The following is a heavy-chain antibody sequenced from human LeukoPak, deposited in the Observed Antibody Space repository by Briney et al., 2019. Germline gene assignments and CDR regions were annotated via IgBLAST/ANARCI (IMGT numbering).Heavy chain of an antibody. CDR1: GGTFSSYA. Sequence: SVKVSCKASGGTFSSYAISWVRQAPGQGLEWMGGIIPIFGTANYAQKFQGRVTITTDESTSTAYMELSSLRSEDTAVYYCARGTVVSRYCSGTSCYAWFDPWGQGTLVTVSS. D-gene: IGHD2-2*01. CDR3: ARGTVVSRYCSGTSCYAWFDP. V-gene: IGHV1-69*05. CDR2: IIPIFGTA. J-gene: IGHJ5*02.